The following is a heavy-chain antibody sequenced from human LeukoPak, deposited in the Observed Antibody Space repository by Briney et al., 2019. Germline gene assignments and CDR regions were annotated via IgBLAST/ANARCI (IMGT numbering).Heavy chain of an antibody. Sequence: SETLSLTCTVSGGSISSYYWSWIRQPPGRGLEWIGYIYYSGSTNYNPSLKSRVTISVDTSKNQFSLKLSSVTAADTAVYYCARARYYYDSSGYNGAFYIWGQGTMVTVSS. D-gene: IGHD3-22*01. V-gene: IGHV4-59*01. CDR3: ARARYYYDSSGYNGAFYI. CDR1: GGSISSYY. J-gene: IGHJ3*02. CDR2: IYYSGST.